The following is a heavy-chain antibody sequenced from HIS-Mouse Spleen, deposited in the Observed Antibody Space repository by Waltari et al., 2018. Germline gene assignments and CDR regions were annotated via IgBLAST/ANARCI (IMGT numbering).Heavy chain of an antibody. CDR2: IYHSGST. J-gene: IGHJ4*02. Sequence: QVQLQESGPGLVKPSETLSLPCTVPGYSISSRSYWAWIRQPPGKGLELIGSIYHSGSTDYNPSLKSRVTISVDTSKNQFSLKLSSVTAADMAVYYCASSEITIAAPSYYFDYWGQGTLVTVAS. D-gene: IGHD6-6*01. CDR1: GYSISSRSY. V-gene: IGHV4-38-2*02. CDR3: ASSEITIAAPSYYFDY.